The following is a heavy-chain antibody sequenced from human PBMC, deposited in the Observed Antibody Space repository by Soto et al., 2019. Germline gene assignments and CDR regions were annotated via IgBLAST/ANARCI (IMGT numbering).Heavy chain of an antibody. CDR1: GGSISSSSYY. J-gene: IGHJ6*03. Sequence: SETLSLTCTVSGGSISSSSYYWGWIRQPPGKGLEWIGSIYYSGSTYYNPSLKSRVTISVDTSKNQFSLKLSPVTAADTAVYYCARLFYDFWSGYSDYYYYYMDVWGKGTTVTVSS. CDR3: ARLFYDFWSGYSDYYYYYMDV. V-gene: IGHV4-39*01. CDR2: IYYSGST. D-gene: IGHD3-3*01.